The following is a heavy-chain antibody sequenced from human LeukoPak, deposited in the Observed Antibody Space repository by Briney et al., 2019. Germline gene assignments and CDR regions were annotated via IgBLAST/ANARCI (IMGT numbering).Heavy chain of an antibody. D-gene: IGHD3-3*01. CDR1: GVSISSGGYS. Sequence: SETLSLTCAVSGVSISSGGYSWSWIRQPPGKGLEWIGYIYHSGSTYYNPSLKSRVTISVDRSKNQFSLKLSSVTAADTAVYYCARGKIFGVVIRPPRNWYFDLWGRGTLVTVSS. V-gene: IGHV4-30-2*01. CDR2: IYHSGST. J-gene: IGHJ2*01. CDR3: ARGKIFGVVIRPPRNWYFDL.